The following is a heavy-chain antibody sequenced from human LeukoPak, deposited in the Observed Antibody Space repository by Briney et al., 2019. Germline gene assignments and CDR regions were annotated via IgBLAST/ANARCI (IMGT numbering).Heavy chain of an antibody. J-gene: IGHJ4*02. Sequence: GGSLRLSCAASGFTFSSYWMSWVRQAPGKGLEWVANIKQDGSEKYYVDSVKGRFTISRDNAKNSLYLQMNSLRAEDTAVYYCARVAPLMYYYDSSGYLTPYFDSWGQGTLVTVSS. D-gene: IGHD3-22*01. V-gene: IGHV3-7*01. CDR1: GFTFSSYW. CDR3: ARVAPLMYYYDSSGYLTPYFDS. CDR2: IKQDGSEK.